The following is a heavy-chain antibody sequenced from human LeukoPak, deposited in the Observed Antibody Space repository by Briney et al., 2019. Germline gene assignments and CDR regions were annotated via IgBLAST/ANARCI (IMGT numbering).Heavy chain of an antibody. V-gene: IGHV3-23*01. CDR1: GFTFSSYD. Sequence: GGSLSLSCAASGFTFSSYDICWLLQPPPQQVEWLLAITDSSGSTYYDDSVKGRFTISRDNSKNTLYLQMNSLSAADTAVYYFAKSLHRNALEDYWGQATLVTVSS. CDR3: AKSLHRNALEDY. D-gene: IGHD3-3*01. CDR2: ITDSSGST. J-gene: IGHJ4*02.